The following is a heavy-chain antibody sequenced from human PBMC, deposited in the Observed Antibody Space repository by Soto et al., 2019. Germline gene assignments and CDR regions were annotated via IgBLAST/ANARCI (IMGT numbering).Heavy chain of an antibody. J-gene: IGHJ3*02. CDR1: GFTFSSYS. CDR3: AGRRAYYDILTAKLDAFDI. Sequence: EVQLVESGGGLVKPGGSLRLSCAASGFTFSSYSMNWVRQAPGKGLEWVSSISSSSSYIYYADSVKGRFTISRDNAKNSLYLQMNSLRAEDTAVYYCAGRRAYYDILTAKLDAFDIWGQGTMVTVSS. V-gene: IGHV3-21*01. CDR2: ISSSSSYI. D-gene: IGHD3-9*01.